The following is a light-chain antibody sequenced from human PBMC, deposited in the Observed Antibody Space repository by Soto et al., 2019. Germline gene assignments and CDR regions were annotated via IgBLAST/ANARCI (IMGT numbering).Light chain of an antibody. CDR2: GNS. Sequence: QAVLTQPPSVSGAPGQRVTISCTGSSSNIGAGYDVHWYQQLPGTAPKLLIYGNSNRPSGVPDRLPGSKSGTSASLAITGLQAEDGADYYCQSYDSSRSGAGVFGGGTKRTVL. CDR1: SSNIGAGYD. V-gene: IGLV1-40*01. CDR3: QSYDSSRSGAGV. J-gene: IGLJ2*01.